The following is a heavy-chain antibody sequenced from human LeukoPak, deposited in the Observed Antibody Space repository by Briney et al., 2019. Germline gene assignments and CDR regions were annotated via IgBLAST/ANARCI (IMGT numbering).Heavy chain of an antibody. CDR3: ARSDPRWSNYYYYGMDV. CDR1: GGTFSSYA. CDR2: IIPIFGTA. V-gene: IGHV1-69*13. D-gene: IGHD2-8*01. J-gene: IGHJ6*02. Sequence: SVKVSCKASGGTFSSYAISWVRQAPGQGPEWMGGIIPIFGTANYAQKFQGRVTITADESTSTAYMELSSLRSEDTAVYYCARSDPRWSNYYYYGMDVWGQGTTVTVSS.